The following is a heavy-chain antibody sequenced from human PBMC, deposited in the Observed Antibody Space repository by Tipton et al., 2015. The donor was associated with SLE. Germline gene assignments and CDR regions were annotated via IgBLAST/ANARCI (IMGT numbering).Heavy chain of an antibody. CDR2: INYSGST. Sequence: GLVKPSETLSLDCNVSDDSILSLFRSWIRQPPAEGLEWIGYINYSGSTDYKPSLKSRVTISLDTSKSQFSLQLTSVTAADTAVYYCARGYSSVWYAFDIWGPGTMVIVSS. V-gene: IGHV4-59*11. D-gene: IGHD6-19*01. J-gene: IGHJ3*02. CDR1: DDSILSLF. CDR3: ARGYSSVWYAFDI.